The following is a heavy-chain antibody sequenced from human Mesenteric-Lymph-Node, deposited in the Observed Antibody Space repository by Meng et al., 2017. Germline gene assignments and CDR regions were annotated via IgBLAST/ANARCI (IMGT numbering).Heavy chain of an antibody. CDR1: GGSISRSNW. V-gene: IGHV4-4*02. J-gene: IGHJ4*02. D-gene: IGHD6-19*01. CDR3: ARVGQWLPIDY. CDR2: IYHSGST. Sequence: QVPLPQSGPGLVKPSGTLSLTFAVSGGSISRSNWLSWVRQPPGKGLEWIGEIYHSGSTNYNPSHKSRCTISVDKSKNQFSLNLSSVTAADTAVYYCARVGQWLPIDYWGQGTLVTVSS.